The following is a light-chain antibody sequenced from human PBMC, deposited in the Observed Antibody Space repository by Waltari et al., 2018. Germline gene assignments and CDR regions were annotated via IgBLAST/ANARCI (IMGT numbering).Light chain of an antibody. J-gene: IGKJ1*01. Sequence: EVVLTQSPGTLSLSPGERATLSCRTSQSVSKYLAWYQQRPGQAPRHLIYAASTRATGIPDRFSGSGSGTDFSLTISRLEPEDFAVYYCQNHERLPATFGQGTKVEIK. CDR3: QNHERLPAT. CDR2: AAS. V-gene: IGKV3-20*01. CDR1: QSVSKY.